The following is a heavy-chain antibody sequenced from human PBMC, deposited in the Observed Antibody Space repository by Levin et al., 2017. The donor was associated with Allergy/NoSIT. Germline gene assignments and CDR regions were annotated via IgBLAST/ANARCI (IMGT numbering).Heavy chain of an antibody. D-gene: IGHD1-1*01. CDR2: ISSSGSTI. V-gene: IGHV3-11*01. CDR1: GFTFSDYY. J-gene: IGHJ2*01. Sequence: SGGSLRLSCAASGFTFSDYYMSWIRQAPGKGLEWVSYISSSGSTIYYADSVKGRFTISRDNAKNSLYLQMNSLRAEDTAVYYCARVMVQRLVLLWYFDLWGRGTLVTVSS. CDR3: ARVMVQRLVLLWYFDL.